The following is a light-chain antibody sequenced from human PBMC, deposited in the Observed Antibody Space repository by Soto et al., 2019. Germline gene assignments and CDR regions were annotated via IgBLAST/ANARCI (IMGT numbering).Light chain of an antibody. J-gene: IGLJ1*01. V-gene: IGLV2-11*01. CDR2: DVS. CDR3: CSYAGSYASDYV. CDR1: SSDVGAYDY. Sequence: QSALTQLPSVSGSPGQSVTISCTGTSSDVGAYDYVSWYQQHPGKAPKLMIYDVSKRPSGVPDRFSGSKSGNTASLTISGLQAEDEADYYCCSYAGSYASDYVFGAGTKVTVL.